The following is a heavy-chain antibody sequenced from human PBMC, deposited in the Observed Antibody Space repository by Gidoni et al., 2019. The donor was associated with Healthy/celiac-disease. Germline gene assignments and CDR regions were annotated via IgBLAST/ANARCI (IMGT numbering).Heavy chain of an antibody. CDR1: GFTFDDYA. J-gene: IGHJ4*02. CDR2: ISWNSGSI. Sequence: EVQLVESGGGLVQPGRSLRLSCAASGFTFDDYAMHWGRQAPGKGLEWVSGISWNSGSIGYADSVKGRFTISRDNAKNSLYLQMNSLRAEDTALYYCAKDISFKERFDFDYWGQGTLVTVSS. CDR3: AKDISFKERFDFDY. D-gene: IGHD3-3*01. V-gene: IGHV3-9*01.